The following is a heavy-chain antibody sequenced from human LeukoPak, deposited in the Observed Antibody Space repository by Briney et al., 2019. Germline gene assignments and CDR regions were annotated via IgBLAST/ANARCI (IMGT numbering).Heavy chain of an antibody. D-gene: IGHD1-26*01. CDR1: GGSISGYY. Sequence: SETLSLTCAVSGGSISGYYWSWIRQPPGKGLEWIGYIHYSGSTYFNPSLKSRVIISLDTSKNQFSLKLSSVTAADTAVYYCALLHSGSSPGYWGQGTLVTVSS. CDR3: ALLHSGSSPGY. V-gene: IGHV4-59*12. CDR2: IHYSGST. J-gene: IGHJ4*02.